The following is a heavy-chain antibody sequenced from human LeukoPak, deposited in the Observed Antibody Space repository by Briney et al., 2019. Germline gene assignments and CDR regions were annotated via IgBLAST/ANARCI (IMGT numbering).Heavy chain of an antibody. CDR2: IKQDGSED. CDR3: ARDGGYCSGGSCYWEC. J-gene: IGHJ4*02. CDR1: GFTFSDYW. D-gene: IGHD2-15*01. Sequence: GGSLRLSCAASGFTFSDYWMSWVRQAPGKGLEWVASIKQDGSEDYYVDSVKGRFTISGDNAKKSMYLQMNSLRADDTAVYYCARDGGYCSGGSCYWECWGQGTLVIVPT. V-gene: IGHV3-7*01.